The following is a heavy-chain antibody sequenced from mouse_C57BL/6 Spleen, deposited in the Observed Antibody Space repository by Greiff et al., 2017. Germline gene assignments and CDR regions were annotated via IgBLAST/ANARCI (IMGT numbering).Heavy chain of an antibody. V-gene: IGHV14-4*01. J-gene: IGHJ2*01. CDR3: TWGNYGYFDY. D-gene: IGHD2-1*01. Sequence: EVQLVEPGAELVRPGASVKLSCTASGFNIKDDYMHWVKQRPEQGLEWIGWLDPENGDTEYASKFQGKATITADTSSNTAYLQLSSLTSEDTAGYYCTWGNYGYFDYWGQGTTLTVSS. CDR1: GFNIKDDY. CDR2: LDPENGDT.